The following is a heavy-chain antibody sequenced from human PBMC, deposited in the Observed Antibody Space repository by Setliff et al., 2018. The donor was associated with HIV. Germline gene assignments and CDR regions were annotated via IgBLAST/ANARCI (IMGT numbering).Heavy chain of an antibody. Sequence: PSETLSLTCNVSGGSISSGSYYWNWIRQPAGKGLEWIGRIYASGNTNYNPSLKGRVTISIDTPKNQFSLRLTSVTAADTAMYYCARDQSDYNVLTGFGDFDYWGHGTLVTVSS. CDR2: IYASGNT. CDR3: ARDQSDYNVLTGFGDFDY. J-gene: IGHJ4*01. CDR1: GGSISSGSYY. V-gene: IGHV4-61*02. D-gene: IGHD3-9*01.